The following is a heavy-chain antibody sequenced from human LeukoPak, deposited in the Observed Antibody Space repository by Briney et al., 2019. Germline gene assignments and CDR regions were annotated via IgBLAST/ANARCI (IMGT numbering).Heavy chain of an antibody. D-gene: IGHD4-17*01. J-gene: IGHJ4*02. CDR2: ISPDGSGK. Sequence: GGSLRLSCAASGFSFSSYWMTWLRQAPGKGLEWLANISPDGSGKKYVDSVKGRFTISRDNAENPLYLQMNSLRAEDTAVYYCARGDTTVTAYYFDYWGQGTLVTVSS. CDR1: GFSFSSYW. V-gene: IGHV3-7*01. CDR3: ARGDTTVTAYYFDY.